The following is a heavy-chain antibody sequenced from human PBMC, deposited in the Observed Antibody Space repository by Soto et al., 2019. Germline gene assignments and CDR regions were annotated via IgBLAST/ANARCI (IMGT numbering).Heavy chain of an antibody. CDR3: ARDRDPLAYCGGDCRLDYYYYGMDV. V-gene: IGHV3-33*01. CDR2: IWYDGGNK. D-gene: IGHD2-21*02. Sequence: VGSLRLSCAASGFTFSSYGMHWVRQAPGKGLEWVAVIWYDGGNKYYADSVKGRFTISRDNSKNTLYLQMNSLRAEDTAVYYCARDRDPLAYCGGDCRLDYYYYGMDVWGQGTTVTVSS. CDR1: GFTFSSYG. J-gene: IGHJ6*02.